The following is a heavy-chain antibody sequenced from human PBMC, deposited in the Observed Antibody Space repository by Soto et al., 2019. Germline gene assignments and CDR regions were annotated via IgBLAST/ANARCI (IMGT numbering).Heavy chain of an antibody. J-gene: IGHJ4*02. V-gene: IGHV1-18*01. Sequence: ASVKVSCKASGYTFTSYGISWVRQAPGQGLEWMGWISAYNGNTNYAQKLQGRVTMTTDTSTSTAYMELRSLRSDDTAVYYCARSDGSYYDSSGYYRYLPLDYWGQGTLVTVSS. CDR2: ISAYNGNT. D-gene: IGHD3-22*01. CDR3: ARSDGSYYDSSGYYRYLPLDY. CDR1: GYTFTSYG.